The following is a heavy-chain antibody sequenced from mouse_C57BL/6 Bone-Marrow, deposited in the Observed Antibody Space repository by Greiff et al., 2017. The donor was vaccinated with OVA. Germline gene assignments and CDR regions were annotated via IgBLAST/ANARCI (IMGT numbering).Heavy chain of an antibody. CDR1: GYTFTSYW. J-gene: IGHJ4*01. V-gene: IGHV1-69*01. CDR3: ARYWGPLDYYAMDY. Sequence: QVQLQQPGAELVMPGASVKLSCKASGYTFTSYWMHWVKQRPGQGLEWIGEIDPSDSYTNYNQKFKGKSTLTVDKSSSTAYMQLSSLTSEDSAVYYCARYWGPLDYYAMDYWGQGTSVTVSS. CDR2: IDPSDSYT.